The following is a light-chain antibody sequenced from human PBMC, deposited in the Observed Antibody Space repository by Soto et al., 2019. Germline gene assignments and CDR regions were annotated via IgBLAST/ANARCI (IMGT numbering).Light chain of an antibody. CDR2: GAS. V-gene: IGKV3-15*01. Sequence: EIVMTQSPATLSVSPGERATLSCRASQSVSSNLAWYQQKPGQATRLLIYGASTSATGIPARFSGSGSGTEFTLTISSLQSEDFAVYYCQHYNNWPPWTFGQGTKVEIK. J-gene: IGKJ1*01. CDR1: QSVSSN. CDR3: QHYNNWPPWT.